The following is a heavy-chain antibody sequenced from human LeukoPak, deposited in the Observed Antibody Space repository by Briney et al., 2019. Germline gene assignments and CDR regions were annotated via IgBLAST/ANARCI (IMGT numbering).Heavy chain of an antibody. J-gene: IGHJ4*02. CDR1: GFTFDDYA. V-gene: IGHV3-9*01. CDR2: ISCNSGRI. CDR3: ANSRDGYNIDY. D-gene: IGHD5-24*01. Sequence: GGSLRLSCAASGFTFDDYAMDWVRQAPGKGLEWVSGISCNSGRIGYADSVKGRFTISRDNAKNSLYLQMSSLRVEDTALYYCANSRDGYNIDYWGQGTLVTVSS.